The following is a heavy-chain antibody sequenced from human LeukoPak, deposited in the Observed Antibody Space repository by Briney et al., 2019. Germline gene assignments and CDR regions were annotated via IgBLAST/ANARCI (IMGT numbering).Heavy chain of an antibody. CDR3: ASGGYDWRYYFDY. CDR1: GGSLTSYY. D-gene: IGHD5-12*01. Sequence: SETLSLTCTVSGGSLTSYYWSWIRQAPGKGLECIGYFFYSGSTNDNPSFQSRVTISLDTSKHQVSLKLSSVTAADTAVYYCASGGYDWRYYFDYWGQGTLVTVSS. CDR2: FFYSGST. V-gene: IGHV4-59*01. J-gene: IGHJ4*02.